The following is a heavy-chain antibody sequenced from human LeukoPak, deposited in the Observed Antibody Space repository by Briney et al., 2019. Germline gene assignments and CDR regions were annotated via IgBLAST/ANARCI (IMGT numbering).Heavy chain of an antibody. V-gene: IGHV4-31*03. CDR1: GDSIASGDYY. CDR3: ARGYNSRWYLAWFDP. D-gene: IGHD6-13*01. J-gene: IGHJ5*02. Sequence: SETLSLTCTVSGDSIASGDYYWNWIRQHPGKGLEWIGYICYTGSTYYNSSLKSRLTISVGTSKNQFPLKLSSVTAADTAVYYCARGYNSRWYLAWFDPWGQGTLVTVSS. CDR2: ICYTGST.